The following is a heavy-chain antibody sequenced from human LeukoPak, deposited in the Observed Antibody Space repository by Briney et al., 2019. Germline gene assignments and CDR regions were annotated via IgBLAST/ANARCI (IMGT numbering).Heavy chain of an antibody. D-gene: IGHD2-2*01. CDR2: ISWNSGSI. Sequence: GGSLRLSCAASGFTFDDYAMHWVRQAPGKGLEWVSGISWNSGSIGYADSVKGRFTISRDNAKNSLYLQMNSLRAEDTAVYYCARVDYGRVPAAPGGQGTLVTVSS. CDR3: ARVDYGRVPAAP. J-gene: IGHJ5*02. V-gene: IGHV3-9*01. CDR1: GFTFDDYA.